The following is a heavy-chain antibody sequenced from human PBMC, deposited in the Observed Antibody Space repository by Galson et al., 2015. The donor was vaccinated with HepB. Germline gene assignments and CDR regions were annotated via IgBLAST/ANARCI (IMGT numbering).Heavy chain of an antibody. D-gene: IGHD1-1*01. CDR2: VVHDVGIA. CDR1: GDTFRNYV. V-gene: IGHV1-69*04. Sequence: SCKASGDTFRNYVVNWVRQAPGEGLEWMGRVVHDVGIANHAQKFQGRVTFTADTLTNTAYMELSSLRSDDTAVYFCARSTQLERPRGTLHLWGQGTMVTVSS. J-gene: IGHJ3*01. CDR3: ARSTQLERPRGTLHL.